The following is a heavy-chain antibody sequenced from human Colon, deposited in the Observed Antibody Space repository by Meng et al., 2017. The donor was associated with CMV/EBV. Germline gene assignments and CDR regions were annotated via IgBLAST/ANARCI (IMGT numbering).Heavy chain of an antibody. CDR3: VRSSGWSLFDY. Sequence: VLLRLGGAGVKERVASVKVSCKTSGYPFSDYYRHWVRQAPGQGLEWMGWIRSDGSATNYAQKFRGRVTMPRDASVSTAYMELSGLTSDDTAVYFCVRSSGWSLFDYWGPGALVTVSS. CDR1: GYPFSDYY. V-gene: IGHV1-2*02. D-gene: IGHD6-19*01. J-gene: IGHJ4*02. CDR2: IRSDGSAT.